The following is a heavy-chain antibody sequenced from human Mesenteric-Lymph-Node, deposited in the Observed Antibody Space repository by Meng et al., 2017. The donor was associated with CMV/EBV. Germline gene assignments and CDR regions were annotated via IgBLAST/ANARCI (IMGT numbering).Heavy chain of an antibody. J-gene: IGHJ6*02. V-gene: IGHV1-18*01. CDR2: IRLYNGRT. CDR3: AGGPGYYDLWSGYESLDV. D-gene: IGHD3-3*01. CDR1: GYSFTTYG. Sequence: ASVKVSCKTSGYSFTTYGLTWVRQAPGEGLEWMGWIRLYNGRTNFAQKFQGRLTMTTDTFTSTAYMELRSLRSDDTGVYYCAGGPGYYDLWSGYESLDVWGQGTTVTVSS.